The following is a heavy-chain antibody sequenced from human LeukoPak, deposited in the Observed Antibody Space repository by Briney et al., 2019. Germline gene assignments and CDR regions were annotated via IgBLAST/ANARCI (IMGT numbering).Heavy chain of an antibody. Sequence: ASVKVSCKASGYTFTGYYMHWVRQAPGQGLEWMEWINPNSGGTNYAQKFQGRVTMTRDTSISTAYMELSRLRSDDTAVYYCARVRAVAGWFDPWGQGTLVTVSS. V-gene: IGHV1-2*02. CDR1: GYTFTGYY. CDR2: INPNSGGT. J-gene: IGHJ5*02. D-gene: IGHD6-19*01. CDR3: ARVRAVAGWFDP.